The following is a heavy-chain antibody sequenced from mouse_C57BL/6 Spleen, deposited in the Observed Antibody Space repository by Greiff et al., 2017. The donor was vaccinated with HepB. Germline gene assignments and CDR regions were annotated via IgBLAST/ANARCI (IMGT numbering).Heavy chain of an antibody. CDR1: GYAFSSYW. CDR2: IYPGDGDT. Sequence: LQESGAELVKPGASVKISCKASGYAFSSYWMNWVKQRPGKGLEWIGQIYPGDGDTNYNGKFKGKATLTADKSSSTAYMQLSSLTSEDSAVYFCARGGAVDLYFGVWGTGATVTVSS. CDR3: ARGGAVDLYFGV. V-gene: IGHV1-80*01. D-gene: IGHD1-1*01. J-gene: IGHJ1*03.